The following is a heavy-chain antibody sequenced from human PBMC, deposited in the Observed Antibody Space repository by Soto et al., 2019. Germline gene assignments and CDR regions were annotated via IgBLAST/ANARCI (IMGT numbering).Heavy chain of an antibody. CDR1: GFTFTSYA. J-gene: IGHJ6*02. Sequence: EVQLLESGGGLVQPGGSLRLSCAASGFTFTSYAMSWVRQAPGKGLEWVSVIGGGGGSTYYADSVKGRFTISRDNSNNTLYLQMNSLRVEDTAMYYCAKATKGSLYYYYGMDVWGQGTTVTVSS. V-gene: IGHV3-23*01. CDR2: IGGGGGST. CDR3: AKATKGSLYYYYGMDV.